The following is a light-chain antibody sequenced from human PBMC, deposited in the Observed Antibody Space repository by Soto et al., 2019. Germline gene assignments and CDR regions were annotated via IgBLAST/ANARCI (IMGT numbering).Light chain of an antibody. CDR1: QSVSSY. Sequence: EIVLTQSPATLSLSPGERAARSCRASQSVSSYLAWYQQKPGQAPRLLIYGASTRATGIPARFSGSGSGTDFTLTISSLEPEDFAVYYCQQYNNWPQTFGQGTKVDI. V-gene: IGKV3-11*01. CDR3: QQYNNWPQT. J-gene: IGKJ1*01. CDR2: GAS.